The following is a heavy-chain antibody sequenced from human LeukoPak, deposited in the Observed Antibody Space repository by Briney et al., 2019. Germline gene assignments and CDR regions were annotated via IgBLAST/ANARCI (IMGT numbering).Heavy chain of an antibody. CDR1: GGSISSGSYY. CDR2: IYTSGST. Sequence: PSETLSLTCTVSGGSISSGSYYWSWIRQPAGKGLEWTGRIYTSGSTNYNPSLKSRVTISVDTSKNQFSLKLSSVTAADTAVYYCARGTYYYDRFDYWGQGTLVTVSS. V-gene: IGHV4-61*02. CDR3: ARGTYYYDRFDY. J-gene: IGHJ4*02. D-gene: IGHD3-22*01.